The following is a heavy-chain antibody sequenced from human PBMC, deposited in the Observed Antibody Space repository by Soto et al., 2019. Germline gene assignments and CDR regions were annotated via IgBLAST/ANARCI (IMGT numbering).Heavy chain of an antibody. CDR1: GYTFTTYY. V-gene: IGHV1-46*01. CDR3: ARGEVVAATTYSDY. Sequence: ASVKVSCKASGYTFTTYYMHWVRQAPGQGLEWLGIINPSGGSTNYAQKFQGRVAMTRDTSTSTVYMELTSLRSEDTAVYYCARGEVVAATTYSDYWGQGTLVTVS. D-gene: IGHD2-15*01. CDR2: INPSGGST. J-gene: IGHJ4*02.